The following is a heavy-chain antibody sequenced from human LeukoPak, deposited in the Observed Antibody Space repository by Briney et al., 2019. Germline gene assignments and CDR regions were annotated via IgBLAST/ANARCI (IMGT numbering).Heavy chain of an antibody. CDR3: ATTPALAVAGTLDPKE. CDR2: IFYSGST. Sequence: PSETLSLTCTVSGGSISSSSYYWGWIRQSPGKGLEWIGSIFYSGSTYYNPSLKSRVTISIDTSENQFSLKLSSVTAADTAVYYCATTPALAVAGTLDPKEWGQGTLVTVSS. D-gene: IGHD6-19*01. CDR1: GGSISSSSYY. V-gene: IGHV4-39*01. J-gene: IGHJ4*02.